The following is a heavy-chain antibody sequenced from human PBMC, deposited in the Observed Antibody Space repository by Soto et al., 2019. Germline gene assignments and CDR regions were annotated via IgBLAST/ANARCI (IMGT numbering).Heavy chain of an antibody. Sequence: QVQLQESGPGLVKPSETLSLTCTVSVGSISSYYWSWIRQPPGKGLEWIGYIYYSGSTNYNPSLKSRVTISVDTSKNQFSLMLSSVTAADTAVYYCARSDGRYWGQGTLVTVSS. CDR3: ARSDGRY. J-gene: IGHJ4*02. CDR2: IYYSGST. CDR1: VGSISSYY. V-gene: IGHV4-59*01.